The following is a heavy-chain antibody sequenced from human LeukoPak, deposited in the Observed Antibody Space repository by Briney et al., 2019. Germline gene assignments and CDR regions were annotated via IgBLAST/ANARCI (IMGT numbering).Heavy chain of an antibody. J-gene: IGHJ2*01. CDR2: ISRGSGHI. D-gene: IGHD3-3*01. CDR3: ARGRQIKEIFPGYWYFDL. CDR1: GFTFTSYS. V-gene: IGHV3-21*01. Sequence: GGSLRLSCVAAGFTFTSYSFNWVRQAPGKGLEWVSSISRGSGHIYYADSVKGRFTISRENAKNSLYLQMNSLRAGDTAVYYCARGRQIKEIFPGYWYFDLWGRGTLVTVSS.